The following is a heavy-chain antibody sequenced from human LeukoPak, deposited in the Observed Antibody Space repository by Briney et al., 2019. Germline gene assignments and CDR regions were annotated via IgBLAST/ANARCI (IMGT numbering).Heavy chain of an antibody. CDR1: GGSISSGDYY. Sequence: PSETLSLTCTVSGGSISSGDYYWSWIRQPPGKGLEWIGYIYYSGSTYYNPSLKSRVTISVDTSKNQFSLKLSSVTAADTAVYYCARGAVPKRGAFDIWGQGTMVTVSS. V-gene: IGHV4-30-4*01. J-gene: IGHJ3*02. CDR3: ARGAVPKRGAFDI. D-gene: IGHD3-10*01. CDR2: IYYSGST.